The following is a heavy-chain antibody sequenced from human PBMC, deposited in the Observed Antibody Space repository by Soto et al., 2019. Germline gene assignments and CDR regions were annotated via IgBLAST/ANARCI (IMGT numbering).Heavy chain of an antibody. CDR2: IYYSGST. CDR3: ARAYYDFWSGYSWHYYYGMDV. CDR1: GGSISSYY. D-gene: IGHD3-3*01. J-gene: IGHJ6*02. V-gene: IGHV4-59*01. Sequence: SETLSLTCTVSGGSISSYYWSWIRQPPGKGLEWIGYIYYSGSTNYNPSLKSRVTISVDTSKNQFSLKLSSVTAADTAVYYCARAYYDFWSGYSWHYYYGMDVWGQGTTVTVSS.